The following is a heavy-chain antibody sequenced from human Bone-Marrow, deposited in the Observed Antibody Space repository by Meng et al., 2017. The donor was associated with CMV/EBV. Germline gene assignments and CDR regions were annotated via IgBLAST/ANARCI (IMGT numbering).Heavy chain of an antibody. V-gene: IGHV4-34*01. Sequence: SETLSLTCAVYGGSFSGYYWSWIRQPPGKGLEWIGEINHSGSTNYNPSLKSRVTITVDTSKTQFSLKLSSVTAADTAVYYCARDRADTAMVSGVPEYYYYGMDVWGQGTTVTVSS. D-gene: IGHD5-18*01. CDR3: ARDRADTAMVSGVPEYYYYGMDV. CDR1: GGSFSGYY. J-gene: IGHJ6*02. CDR2: INHSGST.